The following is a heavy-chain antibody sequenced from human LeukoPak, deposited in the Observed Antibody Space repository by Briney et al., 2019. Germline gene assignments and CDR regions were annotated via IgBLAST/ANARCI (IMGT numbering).Heavy chain of an antibody. CDR2: ISGSGGGT. CDR3: AKDKDYSYYMDV. J-gene: IGHJ6*03. Sequence: RAGGSLRLSCAASGFTFSSYAMSWVRQAPGRGLEWVSGISGSGGGTYYADSVKGRFTISRDNSKNSLYLQMNSLRAEDTALYYCAKDKDYSYYMDVWGKGTTVTVSS. CDR1: GFTFSSYA. V-gene: IGHV3-23*01.